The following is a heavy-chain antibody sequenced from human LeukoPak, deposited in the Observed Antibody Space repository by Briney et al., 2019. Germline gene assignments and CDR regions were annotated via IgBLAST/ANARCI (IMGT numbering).Heavy chain of an antibody. D-gene: IGHD4-17*01. CDR1: GFTFSSYS. CDR2: ISGSGGST. Sequence: GGSLRLSCAASGFTFSSYSMNWVRQAPGKGLEWVSAISGSGGSTYYADSVKGRFTISRDNSKNTLYLQMNSLRAEDTAVYYCAKGGTTVTTPYFDYWGQGTLVTVSS. J-gene: IGHJ4*02. CDR3: AKGGTTVTTPYFDY. V-gene: IGHV3-23*01.